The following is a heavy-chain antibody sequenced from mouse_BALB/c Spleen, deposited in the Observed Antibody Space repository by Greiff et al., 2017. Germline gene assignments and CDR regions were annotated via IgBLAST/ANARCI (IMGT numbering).Heavy chain of an antibody. D-gene: IGHD1-1*01. J-gene: IGHJ1*01. CDR3: TRSYYYGSSSWYFDV. V-gene: IGHV1-5*01. Sequence: EVQLQQSGTVLARPGASVKMSCKASGYTFTSYWMHWVKQRPGQGLEWIGAIYPGNSDTSYNQKFKGKAKLTAVTSTSTAYMELSSLTNEDSAVYYCTRSYYYGSSSWYFDVWGAGTTVTVSS. CDR2: IYPGNSDT. CDR1: GYTFTSYW.